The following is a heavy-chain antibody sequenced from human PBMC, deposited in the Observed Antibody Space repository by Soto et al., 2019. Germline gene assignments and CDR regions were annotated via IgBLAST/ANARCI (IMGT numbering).Heavy chain of an antibody. V-gene: IGHV3-66*01. CDR2: IYSGGST. Sequence: PGGSLRLSCAASGFTVSSNYMSWVRQAPGKGLEWVSVIYSGGSTYYADSVKGRFTISRDNSKNTLYLQMNSLRAEDTAVYYCARDSAGYYDSSGYYLAGMHVWGQGTTVTVSS. CDR3: ARDSAGYYDSSGYYLAGMHV. D-gene: IGHD3-22*01. J-gene: IGHJ6*02. CDR1: GFTVSSNY.